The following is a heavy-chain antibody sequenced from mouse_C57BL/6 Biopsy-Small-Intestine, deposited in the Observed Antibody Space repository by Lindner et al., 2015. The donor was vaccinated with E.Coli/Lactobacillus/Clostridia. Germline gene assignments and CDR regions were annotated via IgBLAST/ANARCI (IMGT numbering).Heavy chain of an antibody. CDR1: GYAFSSSW. V-gene: IGHV1-82*01. CDR3: ARSHNGFYAMDY. J-gene: IGHJ4*01. D-gene: IGHD2-2*01. CDR2: IYPGDGDT. Sequence: VQLQESGPELVKPGASVKISCKASGYAFSSSWMNWVKQRPGKGLEWIGRIYPGDGDTYYNGKFRGKATLTADKSSSTAYMQLNSLTSEDSAVYFCARSHNGFYAMDYWDQGASVTVSS.